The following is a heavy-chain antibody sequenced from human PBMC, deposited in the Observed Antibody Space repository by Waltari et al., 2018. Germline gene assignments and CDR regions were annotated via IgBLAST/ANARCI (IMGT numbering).Heavy chain of an antibody. V-gene: IGHV4-4*02. J-gene: IGHJ4*02. D-gene: IGHD2-15*01. CDR2: VHGSGRT. Sequence: QLQLQESSPGLVRPSETLSVTCAVSGDSVTSSYLWNWVRQSPGKGLEWIGQVHGSGRTNYNPSFASRLTVSLDTSNKQVSLKLTSATAADTAVYYCARDRGRGLYLDSWGPGTLVTVSP. CDR3: ARDRGRGLYLDS. CDR1: GDSVTSSYL.